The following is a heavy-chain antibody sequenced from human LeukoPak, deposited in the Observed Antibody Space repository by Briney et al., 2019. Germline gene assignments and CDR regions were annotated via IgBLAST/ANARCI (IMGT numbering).Heavy chain of an antibody. CDR3: ARGGSH. J-gene: IGHJ4*02. V-gene: IGHV3-7*01. CDR1: GFAFTSYW. D-gene: IGHD3-16*01. CDR2: IKADGSEK. Sequence: GGSLRLSCAASGFAFTSYWMTWVRQAPGKGLECVATIKADGSEKYYVDSVKGRFAVSRDNAKNTLYLQMNSLRAEDTAVYYCARGGSHWGQGTLVTVSS.